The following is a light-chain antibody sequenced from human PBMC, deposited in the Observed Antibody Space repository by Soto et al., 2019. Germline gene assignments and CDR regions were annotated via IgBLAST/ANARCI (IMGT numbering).Light chain of an antibody. V-gene: IGKV1-39*01. CDR2: AVS. J-gene: IGKJ2*01. Sequence: DIQMTQSPSSLSASVGDRVTITCRASQSISSYLNWYQQKPGKAPKLLFYAVSSLQSGVPSRFSGSGSGTDFTLTISSLQPEDFATYFCQQSYSTPPTFGQGTKLEIK. CDR1: QSISSY. CDR3: QQSYSTPPT.